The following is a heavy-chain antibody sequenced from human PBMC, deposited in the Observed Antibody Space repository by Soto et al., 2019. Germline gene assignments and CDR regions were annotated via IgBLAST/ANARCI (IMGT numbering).Heavy chain of an antibody. J-gene: IGHJ5*02. Sequence: PSETLSLTCAVSGGSISSGGYSWSWIRQPPGKGLEWIGYIYHSGSTYYNPSLKSRVTISVDRSKNQFSLKLSSVTAADTAVYYCARAQDDVWSGQQNWFDPWGQGTLVTVDS. CDR2: IYHSGST. V-gene: IGHV4-30-2*01. CDR1: GGSISSGGYS. D-gene: IGHD3-3*01. CDR3: ARAQDDVWSGQQNWFDP.